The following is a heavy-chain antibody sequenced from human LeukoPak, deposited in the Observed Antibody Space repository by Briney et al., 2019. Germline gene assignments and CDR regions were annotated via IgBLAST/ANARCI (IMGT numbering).Heavy chain of an antibody. V-gene: IGHV3-21*01. CDR1: GSTFTTYS. Sequence: GGSLRLSCEASGSTFTTYSITWVRQAPGKGLEGLSIISSGSSAIFSADALKGRFTISRDDAKNLLYLDMNSLRAEDTAVYYCARGHTAVTRHFDFWGQGTLVTVSS. CDR3: ARGHTAVTRHFDF. CDR2: ISSGSSAI. J-gene: IGHJ4*02. D-gene: IGHD4-17*01.